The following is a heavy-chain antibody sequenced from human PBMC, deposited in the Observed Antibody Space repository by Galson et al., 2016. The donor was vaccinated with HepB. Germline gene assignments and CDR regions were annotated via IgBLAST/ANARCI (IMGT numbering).Heavy chain of an antibody. J-gene: IGHJ4*02. V-gene: IGHV3-48*02. Sequence: SLRLPCAVSGFTFSSYSMNWVRQAPGKGLEWVSYISSSSSTIYYADSVKGRFTISRDNAKNSLYLQMNSLRDEDTAVYYCAREIPSRGKSDYWGQGTLVTVSS. CDR2: ISSSSSTI. CDR3: AREIPSRGKSDY. D-gene: IGHD3-10*01. CDR1: GFTFSSYS.